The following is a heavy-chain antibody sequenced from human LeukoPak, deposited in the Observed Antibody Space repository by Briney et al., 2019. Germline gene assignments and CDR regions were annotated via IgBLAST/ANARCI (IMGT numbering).Heavy chain of an antibody. Sequence: ASVKVSCKAPAYTFSSYLLHWVRQAPGQGLEWMGIIDPSGGSTDYAQKFQGRITMTRDTSTSTVYMELSGLRSEDTAVYYCARDLGLRGVTNWFDPWGQGTLVTVSS. D-gene: IGHD3-10*01. V-gene: IGHV1-46*01. CDR3: ARDLGLRGVTNWFDP. J-gene: IGHJ5*02. CDR2: IDPSGGST. CDR1: AYTFSSYL.